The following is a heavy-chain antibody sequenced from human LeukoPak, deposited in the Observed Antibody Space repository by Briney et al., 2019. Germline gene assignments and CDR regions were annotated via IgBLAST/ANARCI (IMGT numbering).Heavy chain of an antibody. D-gene: IGHD3-22*01. CDR3: ARAWGSGYYFPNYYYYGMDV. J-gene: IGHJ6*02. CDR2: IYYSGST. CDR1: GGSVSSGSYY. V-gene: IGHV4-31*03. Sequence: PSETLSLTCTVSGGSVSSGSYYWSWIRQPPGKGLEWIGYIYYSGSTYYNPSLKSRVTISVDTSKNQFSLKLSSVTAADTAVYYCARAWGSGYYFPNYYYYGMDVWGQGTTVTVSS.